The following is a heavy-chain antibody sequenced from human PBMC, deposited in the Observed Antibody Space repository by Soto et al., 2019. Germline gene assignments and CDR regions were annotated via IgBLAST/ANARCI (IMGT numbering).Heavy chain of an antibody. CDR2: ITYDGRDK. D-gene: IGHD2-15*01. J-gene: IGHJ3*02. Sequence: GGSLRLSCAASGFTFSNYGMHWVRQAPGKGLEWVAVITYDGRDKYYADSLKGRFVISRDDSKNTLYLEMNSLKTEDTAVYYCTTDSEYCSAGTCYYVSAFDIWGQGTMVTVSS. CDR3: TTDSEYCSAGTCYYVSAFDI. V-gene: IGHV3-30*03. CDR1: GFTFSNYG.